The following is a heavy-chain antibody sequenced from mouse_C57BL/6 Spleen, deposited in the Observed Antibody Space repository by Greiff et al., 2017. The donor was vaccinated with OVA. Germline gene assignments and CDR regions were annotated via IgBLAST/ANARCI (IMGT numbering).Heavy chain of an antibody. V-gene: IGHV1-82*01. J-gene: IGHJ1*03. CDR2: IYPGDGDT. Sequence: VQRVESGPELVKPGASVKISCKASGYAFSSSWMNWVKQRPGKGLEWIGRIYPGDGDTNYNGKFKGKATLTADKSSSTAYMQLSSLTSEDSAVYFCARSFITTVVATGGYFDVWGTGTTVTVSS. D-gene: IGHD1-1*01. CDR1: GYAFSSSW. CDR3: ARSFITTVVATGGYFDV.